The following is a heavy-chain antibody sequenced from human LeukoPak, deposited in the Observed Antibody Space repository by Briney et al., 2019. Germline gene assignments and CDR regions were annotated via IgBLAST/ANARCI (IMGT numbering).Heavy chain of an antibody. J-gene: IGHJ3*02. Sequence: GGSLRLSCAACGFTFSSYAMSGVRQAQGKGLEGVSAISGSGGSTYYADSVKGRFTISRDNSKNTLYLQMNSLRAEDTAVYYCARLFTYYYDSSGYYPDAFDIWGQGTMVTVSS. CDR2: ISGSGGST. D-gene: IGHD3-22*01. CDR3: ARLFTYYYDSSGYYPDAFDI. V-gene: IGHV3-23*01. CDR1: GFTFSSYA.